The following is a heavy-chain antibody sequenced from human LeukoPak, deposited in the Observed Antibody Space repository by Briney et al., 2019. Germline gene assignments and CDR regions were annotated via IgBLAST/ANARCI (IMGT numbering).Heavy chain of an antibody. CDR1: VGSFSGHY. V-gene: IGHV4-34*01. CDR2: INHSGSA. J-gene: IGHJ3*01. D-gene: IGHD2-2*01. Sequence: SETLSLTCAVYVGSFSGHYWSWVRQPPGRGLEWVGEINHSGSATYNPSLKSRVTISVDTSKNQFSLKLSSVTAADTAVYYCARPQRYGLGYCSSTSCYGPDAFDFWGQGTMVTVSS. CDR3: ARPQRYGLGYCSSTSCYGPDAFDF.